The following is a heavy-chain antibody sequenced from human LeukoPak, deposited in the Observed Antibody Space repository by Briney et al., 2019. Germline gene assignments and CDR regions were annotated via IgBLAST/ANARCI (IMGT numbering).Heavy chain of an antibody. CDR2: IHYSGDT. J-gene: IGHJ4*02. Sequence: PSGTLSLTCTVSGGSISSGTYYWAWIRQPPGKGPEWIVTIHYSGDTYYNPSLKSRVTISVDPPKKQFFLNLSSVTAADTAVYYCARLGGYYDPPGYWGQGTLVTVSS. V-gene: IGHV4-39*01. D-gene: IGHD3-22*01. CDR3: ARLGGYYDPPGY. CDR1: GGSISSGTYY.